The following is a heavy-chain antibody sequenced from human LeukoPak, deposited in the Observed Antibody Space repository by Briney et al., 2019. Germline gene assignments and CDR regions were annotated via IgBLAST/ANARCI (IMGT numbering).Heavy chain of an antibody. CDR1: GRAITSSSYY. CDR2: IYSSGST. J-gene: IGHJ3*02. CDR3: ARSILGHDAFDI. Sequence: SETLSLTCTVSGRAITSSSYYWGWIRQPPGKGLEWIGSIYSSGSTYYNPSLKSRVTISVDTSKNQFSLKLSSVTAADTAVYYCARSILGHDAFDIWGQGTMVTVSS. V-gene: IGHV4-39*01. D-gene: IGHD2-21*01.